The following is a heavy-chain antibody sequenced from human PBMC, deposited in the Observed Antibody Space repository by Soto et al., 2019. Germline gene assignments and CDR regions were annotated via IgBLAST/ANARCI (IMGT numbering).Heavy chain of an antibody. CDR1: GYTFTSYT. V-gene: IGHV1-3*01. J-gene: IGHJ5*02. Sequence: QVQLVQSGAEVKKSGASVMVSCKASGYTFTSYTMHWVRQAPGQSLEWMGWINAGNGDTKYSQKFQGRVTITRDISASTAYMELSSLRSEDTAVYYCARIGYGYPSGRGWFDPWGQGTLVTVSS. CDR3: ARIGYGYPSGRGWFDP. CDR2: INAGNGDT. D-gene: IGHD5-18*01.